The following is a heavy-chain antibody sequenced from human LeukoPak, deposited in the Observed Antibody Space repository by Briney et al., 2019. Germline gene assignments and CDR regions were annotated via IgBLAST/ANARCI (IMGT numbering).Heavy chain of an antibody. Sequence: PSETLSLTCTASGGSISSYYWSWIRQPPGKGLEWIGYIYYSGSTNYNPSLKSRVTISVDTSKNQFSLKLSSVTAADTAVYYCARHGGSSWTFDYWGQGTLVTVSS. CDR1: GGSISSYY. V-gene: IGHV4-59*08. CDR3: ARHGGSSWTFDY. J-gene: IGHJ4*02. CDR2: IYYSGST. D-gene: IGHD6-13*01.